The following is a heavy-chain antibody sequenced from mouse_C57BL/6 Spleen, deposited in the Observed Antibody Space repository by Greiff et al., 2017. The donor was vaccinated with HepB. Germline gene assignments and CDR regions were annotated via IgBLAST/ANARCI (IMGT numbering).Heavy chain of an antibody. CDR1: GFTFSSYA. CDR3: TRRSGYYFDY. J-gene: IGHJ2*01. CDR2: ISSGGDYI. V-gene: IGHV5S21*01. D-gene: IGHD3-2*02. Sequence: EVKLMESGEGLVKPGGSLKLSCAASGFTFSSYAMSWVRQTPEKRLEWVAYISSGGDYIYYADTVKGRFTISRDNARNTLYLQMSSLKSEDTAMYYCTRRSGYYFDYWGQGTTLTVSS.